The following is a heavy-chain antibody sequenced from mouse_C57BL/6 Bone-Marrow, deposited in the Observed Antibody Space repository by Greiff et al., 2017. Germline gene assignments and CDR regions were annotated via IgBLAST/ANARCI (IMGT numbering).Heavy chain of an antibody. J-gene: IGHJ3*01. V-gene: IGHV14-4*01. CDR2: IDPENGDT. CDR1: GFNIKDDY. D-gene: IGHD2-3*01. Sequence: EVKVVESGAELVRPGASVKLSCTASGFNIKDDYMHWVKQRPEQGLEWIGWIDPENGDTEYASKFQGKATITADTSSNTAYLQLSSLTSEDTAVYYCTEGYYWFAYWGQGTLVTVSA. CDR3: TEGYYWFAY.